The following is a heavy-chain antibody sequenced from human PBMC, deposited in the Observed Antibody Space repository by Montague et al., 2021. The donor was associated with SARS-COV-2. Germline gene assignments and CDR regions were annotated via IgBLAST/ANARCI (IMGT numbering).Heavy chain of an antibody. CDR3: ARDFDWQQDPSTDYFHYGMDV. CDR1: GDSITSGFYY. V-gene: IGHV4-61*02. J-gene: IGHJ6*02. CDR2: IHTSGST. Sequence: TLSLTCAVSGDSITSGFYYWSWLRQPAGRGLEWIGRIHTSGSTNYSPSLKTRVTISLDRSKNQFSLILSSVTAADTAVYFCARDFDWQQDPSTDYFHYGMDVWGQGTTVIVSS. D-gene: IGHD3-9*01.